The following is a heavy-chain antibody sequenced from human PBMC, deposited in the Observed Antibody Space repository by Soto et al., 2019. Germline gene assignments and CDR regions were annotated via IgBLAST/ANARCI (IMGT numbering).Heavy chain of an antibody. CDR1: GYTFTSYA. CDR2: INAGNGNT. Sequence: ASVKVSCKASGYTFTSYAMHWVRQAPGQRLEWMGWINAGNGNTKYSQKFQGRVTITRDTSASTAYMELSSLRSEDTAVYYCARYFDYGMAFDIWGQGTMVTVSS. V-gene: IGHV1-3*01. D-gene: IGHD4-17*01. CDR3: ARYFDYGMAFDI. J-gene: IGHJ3*02.